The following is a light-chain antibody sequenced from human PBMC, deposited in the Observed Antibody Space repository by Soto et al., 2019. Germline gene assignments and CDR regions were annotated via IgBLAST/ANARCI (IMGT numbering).Light chain of an antibody. CDR3: QQYENWPPAVT. V-gene: IGKV3-15*01. J-gene: IGKJ4*01. CDR1: LPISYK. Sequence: DIVLTQSPATLSVSPGERATLSCRASLPISYKLAWYQQRPGQSLRLLIYGASARAHGVPARFSGSGSGTEFTLTISSLQSEDLAVYYCQQYENWPPAVTFGGGTNVEIK. CDR2: GAS.